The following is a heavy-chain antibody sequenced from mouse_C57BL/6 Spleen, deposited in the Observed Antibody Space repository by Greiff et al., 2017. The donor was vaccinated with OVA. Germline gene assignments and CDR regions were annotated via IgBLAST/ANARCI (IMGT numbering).Heavy chain of an antibody. J-gene: IGHJ3*01. CDR1: GYTFTSYW. V-gene: IGHV1-69*01. Sequence: QVQLQQPGAELVMPGASVKLSCKASGYTFTSYWMHWVKQRPGQGLEWIGEIDPSDSYTNYNQKFKGKSTLTVDKSSSTAYMQLSSLTSEDSAVYYYERGGSSGGFAYWGQGTLVTVSA. D-gene: IGHD3-2*02. CDR2: IDPSDSYT. CDR3: ERGGSSGGFAY.